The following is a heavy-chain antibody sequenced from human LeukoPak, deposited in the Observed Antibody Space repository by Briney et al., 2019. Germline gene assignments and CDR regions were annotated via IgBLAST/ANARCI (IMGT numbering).Heavy chain of an antibody. CDR1: GFTFRSYA. CDR3: AKTTAGYSSGRYPGWPIDY. J-gene: IGHJ4*02. CDR2: ISGSGGDT. Sequence: GGSPRLSCAASGFTFRSYAIYWVRQAPGKGLEWVSGISGSGGDTYFADSVKGRFTISRDHSKNTVFLQMDSLRVGDTAVYYCAKTTAGYSSGRYPGWPIDYWGQGTLVTVSS. V-gene: IGHV3-23*01. D-gene: IGHD6-19*01.